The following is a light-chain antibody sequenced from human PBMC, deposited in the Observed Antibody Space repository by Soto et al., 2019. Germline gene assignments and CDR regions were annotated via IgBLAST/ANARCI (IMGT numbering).Light chain of an antibody. CDR3: QQTYSSPRT. V-gene: IGKV1-39*01. J-gene: IGKJ1*01. CDR2: AAS. Sequence: DIQMTQSPSSLSASVADRVTITCRASQSIRRSLNWYQQKPGKAPNLLIHAASSLQTGVPSRFTGSGSGTDFTLTISNLQPEDFAVYYCQQTYSSPRTFGQGTKVEIK. CDR1: QSIRRS.